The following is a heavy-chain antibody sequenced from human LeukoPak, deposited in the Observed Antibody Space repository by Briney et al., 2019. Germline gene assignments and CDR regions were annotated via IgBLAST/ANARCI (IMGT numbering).Heavy chain of an antibody. CDR3: ARDHPIVARDAFDI. J-gene: IGHJ3*02. V-gene: IGHV1-18*04. CDR2: ISAYNGNT. CDR1: GHSFTNYY. Sequence: ASVKVSCKASGHSFTNYYMHWVRQAPGQGLEWMGWISAYNGNTNYAQKLQGRVTMTTDTSTSTAYMELRSLRSDDTAVYYCARDHPIVARDAFDIWGQGTMVTVSS. D-gene: IGHD2-21*01.